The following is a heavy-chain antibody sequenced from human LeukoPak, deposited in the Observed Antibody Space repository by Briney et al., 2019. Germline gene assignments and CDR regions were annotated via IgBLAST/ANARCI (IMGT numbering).Heavy chain of an antibody. CDR1: GYTFTSYY. Sequence: ASVKVSCKASGYTFTSYYMHWVRQAPGRGLEWMGIINPSGGSTSYAQKFQGRVTMTRDTSTSTVYMELSSLRSEDTAVYYCARGEDIVATIANFDYWGQGTLVTVSS. CDR3: ARGEDIVATIANFDY. CDR2: INPSGGST. V-gene: IGHV1-46*01. D-gene: IGHD5-12*01. J-gene: IGHJ4*02.